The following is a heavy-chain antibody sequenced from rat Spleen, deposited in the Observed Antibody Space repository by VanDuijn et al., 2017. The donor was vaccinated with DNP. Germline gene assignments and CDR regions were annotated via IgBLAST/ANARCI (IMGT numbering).Heavy chain of an antibody. CDR3: ARSLATVAPTGAMDA. CDR2: IQSGGRS. CDR1: GFSLTSYH. V-gene: IGHV2-27*01. Sequence: QVQLKDSGPGLVQPSQTLSLTCPVSGFSLTSYHVHWVRQPPGTGLEWMGRIQSGGRSDYNSALKSRLSISRDTSKSQVFLKMNSVQTEDTAMYFCARSLATVAPTGAMDAWGQGTSVTVSS. D-gene: IGHD1-3*01. J-gene: IGHJ4*01.